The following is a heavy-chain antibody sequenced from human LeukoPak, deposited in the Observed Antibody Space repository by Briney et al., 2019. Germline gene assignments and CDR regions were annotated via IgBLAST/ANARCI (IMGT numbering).Heavy chain of an antibody. V-gene: IGHV3-48*03. CDR2: ISSSGSII. Sequence: GGSLRLSCAASGFTFSSYEMNWVRQAPGKGLEWVSYISSSGSIIYYADSVKGRFTISRHNSKNTLYLQMNSLRAEDTAVYYCARAYGDYAYFQHWGQGTLVTVSS. CDR3: ARAYGDYAYFQH. J-gene: IGHJ1*01. CDR1: GFTFSSYE. D-gene: IGHD4-17*01.